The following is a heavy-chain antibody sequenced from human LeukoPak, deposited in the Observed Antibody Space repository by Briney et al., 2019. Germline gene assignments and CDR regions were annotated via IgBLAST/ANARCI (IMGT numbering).Heavy chain of an antibody. CDR2: ISYDGNNK. D-gene: IGHD4-17*01. CDR3: ARDAYAVADY. V-gene: IGHV3-30-3*01. Sequence: ERSLRLSCAASGFTFSTYTMHWVRQAPGKGLEWVAVISYDGNNKYYADSVKGRFTISRDNSRNTLHLQMNSLRAEDTAIYYCARDAYAVADYWGQGTLVTVSS. CDR1: GFTFSTYT. J-gene: IGHJ4*02.